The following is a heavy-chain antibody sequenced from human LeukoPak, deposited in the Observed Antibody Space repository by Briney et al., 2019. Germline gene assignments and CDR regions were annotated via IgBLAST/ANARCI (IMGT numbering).Heavy chain of an antibody. CDR1: GYTFTGYY. J-gene: IGHJ4*02. Sequence: ASGKVSCKASGYTFTGYYMHWVRQAPGQGLEWMGWINPNSGGTNYAQKFQGWVTMTRDTSISTAYMELSRLRSDDTAVYYCARSVDYGDPNFDYWGQGTLVTVSS. V-gene: IGHV1-2*04. D-gene: IGHD4-17*01. CDR2: INPNSGGT. CDR3: ARSVDYGDPNFDY.